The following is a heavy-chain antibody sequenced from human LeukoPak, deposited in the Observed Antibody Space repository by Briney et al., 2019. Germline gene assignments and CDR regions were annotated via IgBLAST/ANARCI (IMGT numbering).Heavy chain of an antibody. J-gene: IGHJ6*02. D-gene: IGHD4-23*01. Sequence: PSETLSLTCTVSSGSISSIHYYWSWIRQPPGKGLEWIGYIYYSGSTYYNPSLQSRVTISVDTSKNQFSLKLRSVTAADTAEYYCARESTVITGQGRIFTGNYHGMDVWGHGTTVTVSS. CDR2: IYYSGST. V-gene: IGHV4-30-4*01. CDR1: SGSISSIHYY. CDR3: ARESTVITGQGRIFTGNYHGMDV.